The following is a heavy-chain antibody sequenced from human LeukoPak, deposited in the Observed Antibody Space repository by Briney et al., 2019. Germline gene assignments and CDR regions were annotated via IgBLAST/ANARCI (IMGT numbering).Heavy chain of an antibody. V-gene: IGHV1-2*02. Sequence: GPVKVSCKASGYTFTGYYMHWVRQAPGQGLEWVGWINPNSGGTNYAQKLQGRVTMTRDTSISTAYMELDSLRSDDTAVYYCTRDHGGNSVYGYWGQGTLVTVSS. CDR3: TRDHGGNSVYGY. CDR2: INPNSGGT. J-gene: IGHJ4*02. CDR1: GYTFTGYY. D-gene: IGHD4-23*01.